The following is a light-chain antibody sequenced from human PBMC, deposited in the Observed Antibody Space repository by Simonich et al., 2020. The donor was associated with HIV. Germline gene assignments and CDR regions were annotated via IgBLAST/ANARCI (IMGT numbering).Light chain of an antibody. V-gene: IGLV2-23*01. CDR3: CSYAGSSTWV. CDR1: SSDVGRYNL. CDR2: YGR. J-gene: IGLJ3*02. Sequence: QSALTQPASVSGSPGQSITISFTGTSSDVGRYNLVSWYQQHPGKAPKRMIYYGRKRPSGVSTRFSGSKSGNTASLTISGLQSEDEADYYCCSYAGSSTWVFGGGTKLTVL.